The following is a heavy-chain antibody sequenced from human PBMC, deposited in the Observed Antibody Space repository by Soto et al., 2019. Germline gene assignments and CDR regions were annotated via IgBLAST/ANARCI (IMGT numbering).Heavy chain of an antibody. CDR2: ISSSGGST. J-gene: IGHJ4*02. CDR3: AKYQPMTQPRPYFDY. Sequence: EVQLLESGGALIQPGGSLRLSCAASGFTFSSYAMSWVRQARGKGLGWVSAISSSGGSTFYADSVKGRFTISRDNSRNTLYLQMNSLRAEDTAIYYCAKYQPMTQPRPYFDYWGQGTLVTVSS. CDR1: GFTFSSYA. V-gene: IGHV3-23*01. D-gene: IGHD3-22*01.